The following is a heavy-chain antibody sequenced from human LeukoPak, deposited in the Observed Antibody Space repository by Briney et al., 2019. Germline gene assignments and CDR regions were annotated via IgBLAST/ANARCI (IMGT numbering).Heavy chain of an antibody. CDR3: ARHGAGAAGHWTFDY. J-gene: IGHJ4*02. CDR1: GYSFTNSW. D-gene: IGHD6-13*01. V-gene: IGHV5-10-1*01. Sequence: GESLKISCKGPGYSFTNSWISWVRQMPGKGLECMGRIDPSDSYTNYSPSFQGHVTISVDKSISTAYLQWSSLKASDTAMYYCARHGAGAAGHWTFDYWGQGTLVTVSS. CDR2: IDPSDSYT.